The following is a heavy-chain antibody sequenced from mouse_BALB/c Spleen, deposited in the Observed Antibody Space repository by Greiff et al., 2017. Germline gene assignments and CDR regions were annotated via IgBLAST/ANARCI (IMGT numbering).Heavy chain of an antibody. V-gene: IGHV5-17*02. Sequence: EVQVVESGGGLVQPGGSRKLSCAASGFTFSSFGMHWVRQAPEKGLEWVAYISSGSSTIYYADTVKGRFTISRDNPKNTLFLQMTSLRSEDTAMYYCARGAYFDYWGQGTTLTVSS. CDR2: ISSGSSTI. D-gene: IGHD3-1*01. CDR1: GFTFSSFG. CDR3: ARGAYFDY. J-gene: IGHJ2*01.